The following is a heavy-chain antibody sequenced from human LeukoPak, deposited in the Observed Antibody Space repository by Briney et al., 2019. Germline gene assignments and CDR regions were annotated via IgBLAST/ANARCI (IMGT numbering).Heavy chain of an antibody. CDR2: IYYTGGT. Sequence: PSETLSLTCTVSGLSVSGDNYYWIWIRPPPGQELESSAYIYYTGGTYYYPYLKSRITISVDTSQRQFSLNLSSVTAEAKAVYYCARIRVGATFDSWGQGKLVTVSS. J-gene: IGHJ4*02. D-gene: IGHD1-26*01. CDR1: GLSVSGDNYY. CDR3: ARIRVGATFDS. V-gene: IGHV4-61*01.